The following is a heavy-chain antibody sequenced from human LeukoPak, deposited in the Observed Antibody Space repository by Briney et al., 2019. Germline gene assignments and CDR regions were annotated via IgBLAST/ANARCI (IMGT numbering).Heavy chain of an antibody. Sequence: GGSLRLSCAASGFTFSSYAMSWVRQAPGKGLEWVSAISGSGGSTYYADSVKGRFTISRDNSKNTLYLQMNSLRAEDTAVYYCARGGSIRDCSSTSCSTDYWGQGTLVTVSS. D-gene: IGHD2-2*01. CDR2: ISGSGGST. J-gene: IGHJ4*02. V-gene: IGHV3-23*01. CDR1: GFTFSSYA. CDR3: ARGGSIRDCSSTSCSTDY.